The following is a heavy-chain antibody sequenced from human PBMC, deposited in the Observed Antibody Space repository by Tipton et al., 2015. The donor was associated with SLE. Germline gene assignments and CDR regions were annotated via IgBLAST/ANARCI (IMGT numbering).Heavy chain of an antibody. CDR3: TIPRGIAARDDAFDI. CDR1: GYTFTSYG. CDR2: ISAYNGNT. V-gene: IGHV1-18*01. Sequence: QSGPEVKKPGASVKVSCKASGYTFTSYGISWVRQAPGQGLEWMGLISAYNGNTNYAQKLQGRVTMTTSTSTSTAYMELRSLRSDDTAVYYCTIPRGIAARDDAFDIWGQGTMVTVSS. J-gene: IGHJ3*02. D-gene: IGHD6-6*01.